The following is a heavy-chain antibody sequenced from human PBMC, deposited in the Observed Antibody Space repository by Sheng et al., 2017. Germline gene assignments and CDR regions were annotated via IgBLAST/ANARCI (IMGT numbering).Heavy chain of an antibody. CDR1: GFIFNNAW. J-gene: IGHJ4*02. V-gene: IGHV3-15*01. CDR3: GISTQVWF. Sequence: EVQLVESGGGLVKPGQSLRLSCVASGFIFNNAWMSWVRQAPGKGLEWVGRIKSKSDGGTTDYAGPVKGRFTISRDDSKNTLYLQMDSLKTEDTAVYYCGISTQVWFWGQGTLGHRLL. D-gene: IGHD5-18*01. CDR2: IKSKSDGGTT.